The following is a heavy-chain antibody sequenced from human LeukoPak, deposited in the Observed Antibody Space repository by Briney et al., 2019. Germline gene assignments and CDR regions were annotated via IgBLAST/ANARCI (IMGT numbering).Heavy chain of an antibody. Sequence: GGSLRLSCAASGFTVSSNCMTWVRQAPGMGLEWVSVLCSGGSTYYADSVKGRFTISRDNSKNTLYLQMNSLRAEDTAVYYCARDHYFDYWGQGTLVTVSS. CDR3: ARDHYFDY. J-gene: IGHJ4*02. CDR2: LCSGGST. V-gene: IGHV3-53*01. CDR1: GFTVSSNC.